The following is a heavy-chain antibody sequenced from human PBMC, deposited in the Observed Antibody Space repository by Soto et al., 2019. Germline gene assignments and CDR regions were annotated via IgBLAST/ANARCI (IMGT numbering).Heavy chain of an antibody. Sequence: PSETLSLTCTVSGGSISSGDYYWSWIRQHPGKGLEWIGYIYYSGATYYNPSLKSRLTISVDTSRNQFSLKLSSVTAADTAVYYCATLGYRFRQFDYWGQGTLVTVSS. CDR2: IYYSGAT. J-gene: IGHJ4*02. V-gene: IGHV4-31*03. CDR1: GGSISSGDYY. D-gene: IGHD5-18*01. CDR3: ATLGYRFRQFDY.